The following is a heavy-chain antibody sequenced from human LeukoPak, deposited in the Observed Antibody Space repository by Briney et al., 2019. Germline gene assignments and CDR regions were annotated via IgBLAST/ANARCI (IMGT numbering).Heavy chain of an antibody. CDR1: GFTFNSYA. CDR3: ARAVSYPYYYYGMDV. V-gene: IGHV3-30*04. CDR2: ISYDGSNK. D-gene: IGHD1-26*01. Sequence: PGRSLRLSCAASGFTFNSYAIHWVRQAPGRGLEWVAVISYDGSNKYYADSVKGRFTISRDNSKNTLYLQLNSLRPEDTAVYYCARAVSYPYYYYGMDVWGQGTTVTVSS. J-gene: IGHJ6*02.